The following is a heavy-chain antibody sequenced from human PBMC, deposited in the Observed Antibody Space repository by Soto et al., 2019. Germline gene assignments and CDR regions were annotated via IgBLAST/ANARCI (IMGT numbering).Heavy chain of an antibody. CDR2: TYYRSKWYN. CDR3: ARDGGIAVAGPVRGMDV. D-gene: IGHD6-19*01. Sequence: SQTLSLTCAISGDSVSSNSAAWNWIRQSPSRGLEWLGRTYYRSKWYNDYAVSVKSRITINPDTSKNQFSLQLNSVTPEDTAVYYCARDGGIAVAGPVRGMDVWGQGTTVTVSS. V-gene: IGHV6-1*01. J-gene: IGHJ6*02. CDR1: GDSVSSNSAA.